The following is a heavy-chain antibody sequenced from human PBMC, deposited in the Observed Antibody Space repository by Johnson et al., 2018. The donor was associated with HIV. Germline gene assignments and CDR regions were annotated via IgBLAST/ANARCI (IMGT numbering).Heavy chain of an antibody. J-gene: IGHJ3*02. Sequence: MLLVESGGGVVQTGRSLRLSCVASGFTFSRYAMNWVRQAPGKGLEWVSSVTGSGGTSYSADSVKGRFTISRDNAKNSLYLQMNSLGAEDTAVYYCARDREQLVRYAFDIWGQGTMVTVSS. CDR3: ARDREQLVRYAFDI. CDR2: VTGSGGTS. CDR1: GFTFSRYA. D-gene: IGHD6-6*01. V-gene: IGHV3-48*04.